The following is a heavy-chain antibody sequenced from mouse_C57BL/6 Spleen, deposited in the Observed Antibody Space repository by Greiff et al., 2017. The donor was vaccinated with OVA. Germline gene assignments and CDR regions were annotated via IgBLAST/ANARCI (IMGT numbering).Heavy chain of an antibody. CDR1: GYAFSSSW. D-gene: IGHD1-1*01. V-gene: IGHV1-82*01. CDR2: IYPGDGDT. Sequence: QVQLQQSGPELVKPGASVKISCKASGYAFSSSWMNWVKQRPGKGLEWIGRIYPGDGDTNYNGKFKGKATLTADKSSSTAYMQLSSLTSEDSAVYFCAREDGSSLYYARDYWGQGTSVTVAS. J-gene: IGHJ4*01. CDR3: AREDGSSLYYARDY.